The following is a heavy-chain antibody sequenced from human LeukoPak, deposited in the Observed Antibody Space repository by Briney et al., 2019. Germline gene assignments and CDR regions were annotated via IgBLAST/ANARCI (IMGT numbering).Heavy chain of an antibody. J-gene: IGHJ4*02. V-gene: IGHV1-69*13. CDR1: GGTFRSYV. CDR3: AGITIFGVVNAYYFDD. D-gene: IGHD3-3*01. Sequence: SVKVSCKASGGTFRSYVINWVRQAPGQGLEWMGGIIPIFSKANYAQNFQGRVRITADESTSTAYMELSSLRSEDTAVYYCAGITIFGVVNAYYFDDWGQGTLVTVSS. CDR2: IIPIFSKA.